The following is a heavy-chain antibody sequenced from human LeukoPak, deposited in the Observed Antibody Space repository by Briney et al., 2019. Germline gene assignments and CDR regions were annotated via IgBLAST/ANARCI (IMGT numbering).Heavy chain of an antibody. V-gene: IGHV3-30-3*01. CDR3: AGEDEQQLVREYFDY. J-gene: IGHJ4*02. D-gene: IGHD6-13*01. Sequence: PGWSLRLSCAASGFTFSSYAMHWVRQAPGKGLEWVAVISYDGSNKYYADSVKGRFTISRDNSKNTLYLQMNSLRAEDTAVYYCAGEDEQQLVREYFDYWGQGTLVTVSS. CDR1: GFTFSSYA. CDR2: ISYDGSNK.